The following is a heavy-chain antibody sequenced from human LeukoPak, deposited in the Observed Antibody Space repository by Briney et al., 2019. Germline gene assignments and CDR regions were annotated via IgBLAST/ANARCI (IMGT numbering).Heavy chain of an antibody. Sequence: PGGSLRLSCAASGLTFSSYSMNWVRQAPGKGLDWVSSITSSSSYIYYADSVKGRFTISRDNAKNSLYLQMNSLRAEDTAVYYCAKESLRVLPAATFDYWGQGTLVTVSS. D-gene: IGHD2-2*01. CDR2: ITSSSSYI. CDR1: GLTFSSYS. J-gene: IGHJ4*02. CDR3: AKESLRVLPAATFDY. V-gene: IGHV3-21*04.